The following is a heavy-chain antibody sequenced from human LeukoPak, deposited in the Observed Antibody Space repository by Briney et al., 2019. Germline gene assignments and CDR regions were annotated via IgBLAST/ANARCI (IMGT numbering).Heavy chain of an antibody. V-gene: IGHV4-34*01. D-gene: IGHD2-15*01. CDR3: ARKLVGYYFDY. CDR1: GGSFSGYY. Sequence: PSETLSLTCAVYGGSFSGYYWSWIRQPPGKGLEWIGEINHSGSTNYNPSLKSRVTISVDTSKNQFSLKLSSVTAADTAVYYCARKLVGYYFDYWGQGTLVTVSS. CDR2: INHSGST. J-gene: IGHJ4*02.